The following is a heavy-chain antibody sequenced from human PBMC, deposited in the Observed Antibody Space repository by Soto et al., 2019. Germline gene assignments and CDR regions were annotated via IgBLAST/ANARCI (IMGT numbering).Heavy chain of an antibody. D-gene: IGHD2-2*01. Sequence: GGSLRLSCAASGFTFSSYEMNWVRQAPGKGLEWVSYISSSGSTIYYADSVKGRFTISRDNAKNSLYLQMNSLRAEDTAVYYCARVALGYCSSTSCHSYYGMDVWDQGTTVTVSS. CDR1: GFTFSSYE. CDR3: ARVALGYCSSTSCHSYYGMDV. J-gene: IGHJ6*02. CDR2: ISSSGSTI. V-gene: IGHV3-48*03.